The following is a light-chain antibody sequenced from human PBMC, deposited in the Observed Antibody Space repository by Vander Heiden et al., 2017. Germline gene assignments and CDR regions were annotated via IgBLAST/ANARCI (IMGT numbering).Light chain of an antibody. V-gene: IGKV3-11*01. CDR1: KSVSGY. CDR3: QQRSNWPPT. CDR2: DAS. Sequence: EIVLTQSPATLSLSPVERATLSCRASKSVSGYLAWYQQKPGQAPRLLIYDASNRATGIPARFSGSGSGTDFTLTISSLEPEDVAVYYCQQRSNWPPTFGPGTKVDIK. J-gene: IGKJ3*01.